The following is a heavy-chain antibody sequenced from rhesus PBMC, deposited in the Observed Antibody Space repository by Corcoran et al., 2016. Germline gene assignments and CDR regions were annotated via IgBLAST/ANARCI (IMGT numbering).Heavy chain of an antibody. Sequence: QVQLQESGPGLVKPSETLSLTCAVPGGSISSSYWWSWIRQPPGKGLAWIGYISGRSGSTHYNPSLRSRVTISTDTSKNQFSLQLSSVTAADTAVYYCARDRYYNIWTGFDAFDFWGQGLRVTVS. D-gene: IGHD3-3*01. CDR3: ARDRYYNIWTGFDAFDF. CDR1: GGSISSSYW. V-gene: IGHV4-65*01. CDR2: ISGRSGST. J-gene: IGHJ3*01.